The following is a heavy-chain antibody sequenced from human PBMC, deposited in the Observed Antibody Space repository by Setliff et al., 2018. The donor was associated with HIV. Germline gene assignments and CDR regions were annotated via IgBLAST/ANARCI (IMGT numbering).Heavy chain of an antibody. J-gene: IGHJ4*02. D-gene: IGHD3-10*01. CDR2: IYTSGNT. V-gene: IGHV4-4*07. CDR1: GVSISNYY. CDR3: AGHFYYSGSGIWAGLDS. Sequence: ASETLSLTCTVSGVSISNYYWSWIRQPAGKGLEWIGRIYTSGNTNYNPSLKSRVTMSVDTSKKQFSLKLTSVTAADTAVYYCAGHFYYSGSGIWAGLDSWGQGTLVTV.